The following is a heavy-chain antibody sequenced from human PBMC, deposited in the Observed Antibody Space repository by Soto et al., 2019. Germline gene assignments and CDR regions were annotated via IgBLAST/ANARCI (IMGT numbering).Heavy chain of an antibody. CDR1: GYTXTSYA. Sequence: GASVKVXCKASGYTXTSYAMHWVRQAPGQRLEWMGWINAGNGNTKYSQKFQGRVTITRDTSASTAYMELSSLRSEDTAVYYCVRVISCGGGTCNSIYQYSGLDVWGQGTTVTVSS. CDR3: VRVISCGGGTCNSIYQYSGLDV. J-gene: IGHJ6*02. V-gene: IGHV1-3*01. CDR2: INAGNGNT. D-gene: IGHD2-15*01.